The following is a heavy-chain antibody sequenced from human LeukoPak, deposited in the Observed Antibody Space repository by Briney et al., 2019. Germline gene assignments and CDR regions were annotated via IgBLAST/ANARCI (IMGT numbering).Heavy chain of an antibody. CDR3: ACYGIAPPH. D-gene: IGHD2-15*01. J-gene: IGHJ4*02. CDR1: GFNLSRYG. Sequence: GRSLRLSCAASGFNLSRYGMRWVRQAPGKGLEWVAVISYDGSNKYYVDSVKGRFTISRHNPKNTLSLQMNTLRTEDTAVYYCACYGIAPPHWGQGALVTVSS. V-gene: IGHV3-30*03. CDR2: ISYDGSNK.